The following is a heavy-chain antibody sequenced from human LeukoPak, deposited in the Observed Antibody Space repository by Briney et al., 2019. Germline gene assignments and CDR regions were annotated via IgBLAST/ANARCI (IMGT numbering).Heavy chain of an antibody. V-gene: IGHV1-69*13. J-gene: IGHJ5*02. Sequence: ASVKVSCKASGGTFSSYAISWVRQAPGQGLEWMGGIIPIFGTANYAQKFQGRVTITADESTSTAYMELSSLRSEDTAVYHCARESPLGYCSSTSCYGWFDPWGQGTLVTVSS. CDR2: IIPIFGTA. D-gene: IGHD2-2*01. CDR3: ARESPLGYCSSTSCYGWFDP. CDR1: GGTFSSYA.